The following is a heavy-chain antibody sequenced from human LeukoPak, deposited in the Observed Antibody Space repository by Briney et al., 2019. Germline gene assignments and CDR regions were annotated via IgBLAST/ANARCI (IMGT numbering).Heavy chain of an antibody. Sequence: SETLSLTCTVSGGSISSYYWSWIRQPAGKGLEWIGRIYISGSGSTYYNPSLKSRVTISVDTSKNQFSLKLSSVTAADTAVYYCARVSTRGFDPWGQGTLVTVSS. D-gene: IGHD5/OR15-5a*01. V-gene: IGHV4-4*07. CDR3: ARVSTRGFDP. CDR1: GGSISSYY. J-gene: IGHJ5*02. CDR2: IYISGSGST.